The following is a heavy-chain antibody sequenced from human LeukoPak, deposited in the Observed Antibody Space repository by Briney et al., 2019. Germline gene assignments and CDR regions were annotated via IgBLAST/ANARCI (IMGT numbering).Heavy chain of an antibody. CDR2: IYYTGST. V-gene: IGHV4-59*01. CDR3: ARGPYSYDSSGAFDI. CDR1: GGSISSYY. Sequence: SETLSLTCTVSGGSISSYYWSWIRQPPGKGLEWIGYIYYTGSTSYNPSLKSRFTISVDTSKKQFSLKLSSVTAADTAVYFCARGPYSYDSSGAFDIWGQGTMVTVSS. J-gene: IGHJ3*02. D-gene: IGHD3-22*01.